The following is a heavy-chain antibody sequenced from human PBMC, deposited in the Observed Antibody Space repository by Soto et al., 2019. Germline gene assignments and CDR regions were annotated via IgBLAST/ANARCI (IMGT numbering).Heavy chain of an antibody. CDR3: VRDYYDTSGYPNTFDM. V-gene: IGHV3-21*01. Sequence: GGSLRLSCAASGFTLSRHTMNWVRQAPGKGLEWVSFIGSRTSDIYYADSVKGRFTISRDNAKDSLYLDLTRLRAEDTAVYFCVRDYYDTSGYPNTFDMWGQGTMVTVSS. J-gene: IGHJ3*02. CDR2: IGSRTSDI. D-gene: IGHD3-22*01. CDR1: GFTLSRHT.